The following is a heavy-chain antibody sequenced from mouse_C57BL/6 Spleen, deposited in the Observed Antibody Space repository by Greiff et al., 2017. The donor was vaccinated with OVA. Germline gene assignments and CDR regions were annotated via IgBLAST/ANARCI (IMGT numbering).Heavy chain of an antibody. V-gene: IGHV1-72*01. CDR3: AREEAVNVHWYFDV. CDR2: IEPNSGGT. D-gene: IGHD1-1*01. J-gene: IGHJ1*03. CDR1: GYTFTSYW. Sequence: QVQLQQPGAELVKPGASVKLSCKASGYTFTSYWMHWVKQRPGRGLEWIGRIEPNSGGTKYNEKFKSKATLTVDKPSSTTDMQLSSVTSEDSAVYYCAREEAVNVHWYFDVWGTGTTVTVSS.